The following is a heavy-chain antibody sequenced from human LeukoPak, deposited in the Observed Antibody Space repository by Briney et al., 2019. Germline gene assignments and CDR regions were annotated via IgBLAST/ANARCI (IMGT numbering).Heavy chain of an antibody. J-gene: IGHJ4*02. CDR2: IYYSGST. CDR3: ARLRFGENYFGY. CDR1: GGSISSYY. Sequence: SETLSLTCTVSGGSISSYYWSWIRQPPGKGLERIGYIYYSGSTNYNPSPKSRVTISVDTSKNQFSLRLSSVTAADTAVYYCARLRFGENYFGYWGQGTLVTVSP. V-gene: IGHV4-59*01. D-gene: IGHD3-10*01.